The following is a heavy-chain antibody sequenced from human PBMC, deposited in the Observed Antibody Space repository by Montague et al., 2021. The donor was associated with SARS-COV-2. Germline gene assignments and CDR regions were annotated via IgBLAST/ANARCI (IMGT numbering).Heavy chain of an antibody. Sequence: SETLSLTCAVYGGPFSGYYWSWIRQPPGKGLEWIGEINHSGSTTYNPSLKSRVTISVDTSKNQFSLKLSSVTDADTAAYYCVSPTQGYCSSTSCDSDWFDPWGQGTLVTVSS. CDR2: INHSGST. V-gene: IGHV4-34*01. CDR3: VSPTQGYCSSTSCDSDWFDP. J-gene: IGHJ5*02. D-gene: IGHD2-2*02. CDR1: GGPFSGYY.